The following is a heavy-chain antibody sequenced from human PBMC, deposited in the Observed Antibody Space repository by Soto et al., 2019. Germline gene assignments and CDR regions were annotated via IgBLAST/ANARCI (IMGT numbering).Heavy chain of an antibody. J-gene: IGHJ3*01. CDR1: GFTFSDHY. V-gene: IGHV3-11*01. CDR3: ARELSENYFAFDL. D-gene: IGHD1-26*01. CDR2: MTRSGSSS. Sequence: QVQLVESGGDLVKPGGSLRLSCAASGFTFSDHYMSWIRQAPGKGLEWISYMTRSGSSSSYADSVKGRFTISRDNAKNSLYLQMNSLRGDDTAVYYCARELSENYFAFDLWGQGTMVTVSS.